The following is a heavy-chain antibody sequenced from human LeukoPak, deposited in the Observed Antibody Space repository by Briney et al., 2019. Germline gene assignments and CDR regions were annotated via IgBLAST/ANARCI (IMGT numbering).Heavy chain of an antibody. D-gene: IGHD2-21*01. Sequence: GGSLRLSCAASGFTFSSYRMNWVRQAPGKGLEWVSSISSSSSYIYYADSVKGRFTISRDNAKNSLYLQMNSLRAEDTAVYYCARDRGGAVSDAFDIWGQGTMVTVSS. CDR1: GFTFSSYR. J-gene: IGHJ3*02. CDR3: ARDRGGAVSDAFDI. CDR2: ISSSSSYI. V-gene: IGHV3-21*01.